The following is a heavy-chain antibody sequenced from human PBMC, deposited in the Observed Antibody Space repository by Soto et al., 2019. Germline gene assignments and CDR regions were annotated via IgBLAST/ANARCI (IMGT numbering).Heavy chain of an antibody. D-gene: IGHD3-9*01. Sequence: GESLKISCAASGFTFSGSAMHWVRQASGKGLEWVGRIRSKANSYATAYAASVKGRFTISRDDSKNTAYLQMNSLKTEDTAVYYCTRQGYDILTGYYKSPRDYYYYGMDVWGQGTTVTVSS. CDR2: IRSKANSYAT. J-gene: IGHJ6*02. CDR3: TRQGYDILTGYYKSPRDYYYYGMDV. CDR1: GFTFSGSA. V-gene: IGHV3-73*01.